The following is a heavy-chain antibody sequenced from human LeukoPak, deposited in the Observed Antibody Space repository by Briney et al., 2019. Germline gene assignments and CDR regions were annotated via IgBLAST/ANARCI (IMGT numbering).Heavy chain of an antibody. CDR2: ISGSGGST. J-gene: IGHJ4*02. CDR1: GFTFSSYA. CDR3: ARVSGFY. V-gene: IGHV3-23*01. Sequence: PGGSLRLSCAAAGFTFSSYAMSWVRQAPGRGLEWVSAISGSGGSTYYADSVKGRFTISRDNAKNSLYLQMNSLRAEDTAVYYCARVSGFYWGQGTLVTVSS.